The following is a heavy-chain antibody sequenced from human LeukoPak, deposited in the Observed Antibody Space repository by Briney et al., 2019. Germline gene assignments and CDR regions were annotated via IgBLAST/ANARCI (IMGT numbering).Heavy chain of an antibody. D-gene: IGHD3-10*01. CDR2: ISYDGSNK. V-gene: IGHV3-30*18. CDR3: AKDSGVVRGVLDY. J-gene: IGHJ4*02. CDR1: GFTFSSYG. Sequence: GGSLRLSCAASGFTFSSYGMHWVRQAPGKGLEWVAVISYDGSNKYYADSVKGRFTISRDNSKNTLYLQMNSLRAEDTAVYYCAKDSGVVRGVLDYWGQGTLVTVSS.